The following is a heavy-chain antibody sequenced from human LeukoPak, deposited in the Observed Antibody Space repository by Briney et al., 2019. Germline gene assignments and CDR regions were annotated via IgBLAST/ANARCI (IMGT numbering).Heavy chain of an antibody. CDR2: IYPGDSDT. J-gene: IGHJ4*02. Sequence: GESLKISCKGSGYSFTSYWIGWVRQMPGKGLEWMGIIYPGDSDTRYSPSFQGQVTISADKSISTAYLRWSSLKASDTAMYYCARRADYYDSSGYYYDYWGQGTLVTVSS. V-gene: IGHV5-51*01. D-gene: IGHD3-22*01. CDR1: GYSFTSYW. CDR3: ARRADYYDSSGYYYDY.